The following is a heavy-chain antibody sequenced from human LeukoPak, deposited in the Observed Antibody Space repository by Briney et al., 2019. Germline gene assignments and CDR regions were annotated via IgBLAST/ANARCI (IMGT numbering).Heavy chain of an antibody. D-gene: IGHD3-10*01. J-gene: IGHJ6*03. CDR2: ISSSSSYI. CDR3: AIVYGSGSYFPMDV. V-gene: IGHV3-21*01. Sequence: GGSLRLSCAASGFTFSSYSMNWVRQAPGKGLEWVSSISSSSSYIYYADSVKGRFTISRDNAKNSLYLQMNSLRAEDTAVYCCAIVYGSGSYFPMDVWGKGTTVTVSS. CDR1: GFTFSSYS.